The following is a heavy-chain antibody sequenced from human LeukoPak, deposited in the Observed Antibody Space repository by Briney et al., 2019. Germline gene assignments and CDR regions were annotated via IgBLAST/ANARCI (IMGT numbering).Heavy chain of an antibody. CDR2: ISYDGSNK. CDR1: GFTFTSYA. D-gene: IGHD2-2*02. Sequence: PGGSLRLSCAASGFTFTSYAMSWVRQAPGKGLEWVAVISYDGSNKYYADSVKGRFTISRDNSKNTLYLQMNSLRAEDTAVYYCASGDIVVVPAAIPFDYWGQGTLVTVSS. CDR3: ASGDIVVVPAAIPFDY. J-gene: IGHJ4*02. V-gene: IGHV3-30*01.